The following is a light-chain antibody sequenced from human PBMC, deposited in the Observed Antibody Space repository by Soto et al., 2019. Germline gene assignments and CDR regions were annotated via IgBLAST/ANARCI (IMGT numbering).Light chain of an antibody. CDR3: QQRSKWPIT. Sequence: EIVMTQSPATLSVSPGDRATLSCRASQSVGSNLAWYQQKPGQAPRLIIYGASTRVTGIPARFSGSGSGTELTLTISSLQSEDFAVYYCQQRSKWPITFGQGTRLEIK. CDR2: GAS. CDR1: QSVGSN. V-gene: IGKV3-15*01. J-gene: IGKJ5*01.